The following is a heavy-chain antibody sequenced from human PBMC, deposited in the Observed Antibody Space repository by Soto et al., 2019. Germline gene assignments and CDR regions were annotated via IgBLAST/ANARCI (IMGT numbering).Heavy chain of an antibody. CDR1: GDSVSSNSAA. V-gene: IGHV6-1*01. D-gene: IGHD5-18*01. J-gene: IGHJ6*02. CDR3: ARDGGYSYGWSYYGMEV. CDR2: TYYRSKWYN. Sequence: LSLTCAISGDSVSSNSAAWNWIRQSPSRGLEWLGRTYYRSKWYNDYAVSVKSRITINPDTSKNQFSLQLNSVTPEDTAVYYCARDGGYSYGWSYYGMEVCGQGTTVTLSS.